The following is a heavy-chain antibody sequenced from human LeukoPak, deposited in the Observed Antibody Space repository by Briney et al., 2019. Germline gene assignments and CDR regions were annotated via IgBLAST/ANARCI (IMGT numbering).Heavy chain of an antibody. V-gene: IGHV3-23*01. CDR3: AKDPNGDYVGAFDT. CDR2: IGITSEYI. J-gene: IGHJ3*02. D-gene: IGHD4-17*01. CDR1: GFTITAYA. Sequence: PGGSLRLSCAASGFTITAYAMSWVRQSPGKGLEWVSGIGITSEYIHYADSVKGRLTISRDNSKNTVYLEMSSLRAEDAAVYYCAKDPNGDYVGAFDTWGQGTMVIVSS.